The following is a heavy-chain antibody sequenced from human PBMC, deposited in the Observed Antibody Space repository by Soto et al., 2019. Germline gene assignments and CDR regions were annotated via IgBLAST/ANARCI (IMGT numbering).Heavy chain of an antibody. V-gene: IGHV3-74*01. CDR2: INTVGSTK. CDR1: GFTLSNNW. CDR3: VRIRRGDGYTFGY. J-gene: IGHJ4*02. D-gene: IGHD5-12*01. Sequence: EVQLVESGGVSVQPGGSLRLSCTASGFTLSNNWMHWVRHAPGKWLVWVSRINTVGSTKTYADSVKGRFTISRDNAKNTLYLQMNSLRDEDTAVYYCVRIRRGDGYTFGYWGQGTLVTVSS.